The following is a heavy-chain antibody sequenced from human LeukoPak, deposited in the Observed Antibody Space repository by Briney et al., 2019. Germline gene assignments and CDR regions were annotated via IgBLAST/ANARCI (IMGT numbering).Heavy chain of an antibody. CDR2: IYYSGGT. Sequence: PSETLSLTCTVSGGSISTYDWSWIRQPPGKGLEWIGYIYYSGGTNYNPSLKSRVTISLDTSKNQFSLKLSSVTAADMAVYYCARDGYYGSGLDYWGQGTLVTVSS. CDR3: ARDGYYGSGLDY. CDR1: GGSISTYD. D-gene: IGHD3-10*01. J-gene: IGHJ4*02. V-gene: IGHV4-59*01.